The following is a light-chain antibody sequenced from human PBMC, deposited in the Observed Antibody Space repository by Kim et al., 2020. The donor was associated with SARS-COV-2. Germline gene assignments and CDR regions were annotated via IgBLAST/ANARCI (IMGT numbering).Light chain of an antibody. J-gene: IGLJ1*01. V-gene: IGLV6-57*03. CDR1: SGSVASNY. CDR2: EDS. Sequence: TVTSSCTRSSGSVASNYVHWYQQRPGSAPTTIIYEDSRRPSGVPDRFSGSIDPSSNSASLTISGLTAEDEADYYCQSYDNNNPFIFGAGTKVTVL. CDR3: QSYDNNNPFI.